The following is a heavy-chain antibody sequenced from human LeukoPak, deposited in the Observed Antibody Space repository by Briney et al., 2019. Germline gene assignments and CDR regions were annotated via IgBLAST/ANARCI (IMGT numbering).Heavy chain of an antibody. CDR2: ISGSGGST. V-gene: IGHV3-23*01. CDR3: AKADVYDIDTFDY. Sequence: PGGPLRLSCAASGFTVSSNYMSWVRQAPGKGLEWVSAISGSGGSTYYADSVKGRFTISRDNSKNTLYLQMNSLRAEDTAVYYCAKADVYDIDTFDYWGQGTLVTVSS. J-gene: IGHJ4*02. D-gene: IGHD3-22*01. CDR1: GFTVSSNY.